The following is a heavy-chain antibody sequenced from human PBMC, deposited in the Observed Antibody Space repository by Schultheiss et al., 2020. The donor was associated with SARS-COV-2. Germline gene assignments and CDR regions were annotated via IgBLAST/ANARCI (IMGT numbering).Heavy chain of an antibody. V-gene: IGHV4-31*03. CDR2: IYYSGGT. D-gene: IGHD2-8*01. Sequence: SETLSLTCTVSGGSISSGGYYWSWIRQHPGKGLEWIGMIYYSGGTYYNPSHKSRVTISVDTSKNQFSLKLSSVTAADTAVYYCARWGGVLMVYAILGVHYGMDVWGQGTTVTVAS. CDR3: ARWGGVLMVYAILGVHYGMDV. CDR1: GGSISSGGYY. J-gene: IGHJ6*02.